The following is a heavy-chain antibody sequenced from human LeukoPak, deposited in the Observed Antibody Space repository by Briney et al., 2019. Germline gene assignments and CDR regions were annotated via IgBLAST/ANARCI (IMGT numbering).Heavy chain of an antibody. CDR2: IIPIFGTA. V-gene: IGHV1-69*13. D-gene: IGHD6-19*01. Sequence: SVKVSCKTSGYTFTSYGISWVRQAPGQGLEWMGGIIPIFGTANYAQKFQGRVTITADESTSTAYMELSSLRSEDTAVYYCARDRSIAVAGNFDYWGQGTLVTVSS. CDR3: ARDRSIAVAGNFDY. J-gene: IGHJ4*02. CDR1: GYTFTSYG.